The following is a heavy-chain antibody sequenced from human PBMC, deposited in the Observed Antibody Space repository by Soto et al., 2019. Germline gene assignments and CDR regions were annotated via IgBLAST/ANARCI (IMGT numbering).Heavy chain of an antibody. CDR2: ISDSGGTT. CDR1: GFTFSNYV. CDR3: AKGWQVRGGQFDY. V-gene: IGHV3-23*01. J-gene: IGHJ4*02. D-gene: IGHD6-19*01. Sequence: EVQLLESGGNLVQPGGSLRLSCVASGFTFSNYVMSWVRQAPGKGLEWVSGISDSGGTTYSADFVKGRFTISRDNSKNTPYLQMNRLRAEETALYYCAKGWQVRGGQFDYWGQGTLVSVSS.